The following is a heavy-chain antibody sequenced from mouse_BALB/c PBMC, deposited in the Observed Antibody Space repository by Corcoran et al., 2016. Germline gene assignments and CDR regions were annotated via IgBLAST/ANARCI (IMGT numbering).Heavy chain of an antibody. CDR1: GFSLSTSGMG. CDR2: IYWDDDK. Sequence: QVTLKESGPGILQPSQTLSLTCSFSGFSLSTSGMGVSWIRQPSGKGLEWLAHIYWDDDKRYNPFLKSRLTISKDTSRNQVFLKITSVDTADTATYYCARSSMVTTTFFDYWGQGTTLTVSS. V-gene: IGHV8-12*01. CDR3: ARSSMVTTTFFDY. J-gene: IGHJ2*01. D-gene: IGHD2-1*01.